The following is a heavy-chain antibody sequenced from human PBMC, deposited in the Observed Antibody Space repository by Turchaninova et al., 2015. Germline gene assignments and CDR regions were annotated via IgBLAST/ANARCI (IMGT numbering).Heavy chain of an antibody. J-gene: IGHJ6*02. CDR1: GGTFSSYA. CDR3: ARSGSSRSRLYYYGMDV. D-gene: IGHD6-13*01. CDR2: IIPIFGTA. V-gene: IGHV1-69*01. Sequence: GSSVKVSCKASGGTFSSYAISWVRQAPGQGLEWMGGIIPIFGTANYAQKFQGRVTITADESTSTAYMELSSLRSEDTAVYYCARSGSSRSRLYYYGMDVWGQGTTVTVSS.